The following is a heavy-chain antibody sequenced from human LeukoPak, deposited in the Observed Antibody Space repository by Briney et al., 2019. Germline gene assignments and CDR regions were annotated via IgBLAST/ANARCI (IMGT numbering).Heavy chain of an antibody. D-gene: IGHD2-15*01. CDR1: GFTFSSYW. V-gene: IGHV3-21*01. CDR2: ISSSSSYI. Sequence: GGSLRLSCAASGFTFSSYWMSWVRQAPGKGLEWVSSISSSSSYIYYADSVKGRLTISRDNAKNSLYLQMNSLRAEDTAVYYCARDPTPRYCSGGSCYTHYGMDVWGQGTTVTVSS. CDR3: ARDPTPRYCSGGSCYTHYGMDV. J-gene: IGHJ6*02.